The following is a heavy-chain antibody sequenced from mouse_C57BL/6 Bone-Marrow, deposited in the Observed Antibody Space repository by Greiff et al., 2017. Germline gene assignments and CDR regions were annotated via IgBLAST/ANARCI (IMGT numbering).Heavy chain of an antibody. Sequence: QVQLQQSGAELARPGASVKLSCKASGYTFTSYGISWVKQRTGQGLEWIGEIYPRSGNTYYNEKFKGKATLTADKSSSTAYMELRSLTSEDSAVXFCARNYYGSGAYWGQGTLVTVSA. CDR1: GYTFTSYG. V-gene: IGHV1-81*01. D-gene: IGHD1-1*01. CDR2: IYPRSGNT. CDR3: ARNYYGSGAY. J-gene: IGHJ3*01.